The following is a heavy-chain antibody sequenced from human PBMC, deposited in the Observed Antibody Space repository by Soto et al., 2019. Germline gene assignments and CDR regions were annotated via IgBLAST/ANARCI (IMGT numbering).Heavy chain of an antibody. Sequence: WWSLRLSCSASVFTFSNYGMHWVRQAPGKGLEWVAIIWHDGNNKYYADSVRGRFIISRDNSKNRLYLQMNSLRAEDTAVYYCASDLVGASDSYGLDVWGQGTPVTVSS. D-gene: IGHD1-26*01. J-gene: IGHJ6*02. CDR1: VFTFSNYG. CDR2: IWHDGNNK. CDR3: ASDLVGASDSYGLDV. V-gene: IGHV3-33*01.